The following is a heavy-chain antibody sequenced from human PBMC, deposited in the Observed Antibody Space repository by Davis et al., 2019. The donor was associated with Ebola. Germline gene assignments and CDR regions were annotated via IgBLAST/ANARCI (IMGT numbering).Heavy chain of an antibody. V-gene: IGHV3-21*01. Sequence: GESLKISCVASGFTFRTYSMSWVRQAPGKGLEWVSSISSDSDYIYYADSAEGRFTISRDNSKNTLYLQMNSLRDEDTAVYYCARGLYDYVWGSYRIFDYWGQGTLVTVSS. CDR1: GFTFRTYS. CDR3: ARGLYDYVWGSYRIFDY. D-gene: IGHD3-16*02. CDR2: ISSDSDYI. J-gene: IGHJ4*02.